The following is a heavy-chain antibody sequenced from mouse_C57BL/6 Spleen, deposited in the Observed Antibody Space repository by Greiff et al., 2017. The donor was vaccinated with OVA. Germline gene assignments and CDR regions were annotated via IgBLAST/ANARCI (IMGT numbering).Heavy chain of an antibody. D-gene: IGHD1-1*01. V-gene: IGHV6-3*01. CDR2: IRLKSDNYAT. Sequence: EVHLVESGGGLVQPGGSMKLSCVASGFTFSNYWMNWVRQSPEKGLEWVAQIRLKSDNYATHYAESVKGRFTISRDDSKSSVYLQMNNLRAEDTGIYYCTGVITTVFDYWGQGTTLTVSS. J-gene: IGHJ2*01. CDR3: TGVITTVFDY. CDR1: GFTFSNYW.